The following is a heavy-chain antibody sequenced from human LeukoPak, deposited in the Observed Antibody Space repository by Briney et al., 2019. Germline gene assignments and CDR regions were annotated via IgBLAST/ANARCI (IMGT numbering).Heavy chain of an antibody. D-gene: IGHD3-10*01. J-gene: IGHJ5*02. V-gene: IGHV4-34*01. CDR2: INHSGST. CDR1: GGSFSGYY. Sequence: ASETLSLTCAVYGGSFSGYYWSWIRQPPGKGLEWIGEINHSGSTNYNPSLKSRVTISVDTSKNQFSPKLSSVTAADTAVYYCARVLPYGSGSYYRSKNNWFDPWCQGTLVTVSS. CDR3: ARVLPYGSGSYYRSKNNWFDP.